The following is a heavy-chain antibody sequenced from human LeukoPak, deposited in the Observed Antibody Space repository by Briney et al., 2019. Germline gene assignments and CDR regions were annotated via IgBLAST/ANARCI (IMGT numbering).Heavy chain of an antibody. Sequence: GGSLRLSCAASGFTFDDYAMHWVRQAPGEGLEWVSGISWNSGSIGYADSVKGRFTISRDNAKNSLYLQMNSLRAEDTALYYCAKDMGGSGAYDYWGQGTLVTVSS. CDR2: ISWNSGSI. CDR1: GFTFDDYA. V-gene: IGHV3-9*01. CDR3: AKDMGGSGAYDY. J-gene: IGHJ4*02. D-gene: IGHD3-10*01.